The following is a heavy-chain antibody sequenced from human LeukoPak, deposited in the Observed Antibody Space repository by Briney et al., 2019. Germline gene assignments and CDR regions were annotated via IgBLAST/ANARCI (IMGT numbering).Heavy chain of an antibody. Sequence: GASVKVSCKASGGTFSSYAISWVRQAPGQGLEWMGGIIPIFGTAYYAQKFQGRVTITADESTSTAYMELSSLRSEDTAVYYCARSLGFGYYGSGSYSGWFDPWGQGTLVTVSS. CDR3: ARSLGFGYYGSGSYSGWFDP. V-gene: IGHV1-69*13. CDR1: GGTFSSYA. D-gene: IGHD3-10*01. J-gene: IGHJ5*02. CDR2: IIPIFGTA.